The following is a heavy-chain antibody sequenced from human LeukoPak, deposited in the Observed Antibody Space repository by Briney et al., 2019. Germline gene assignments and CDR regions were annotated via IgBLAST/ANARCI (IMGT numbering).Heavy chain of an antibody. CDR2: ISSSSSYI. CDR1: GFTFSSYS. D-gene: IGHD5-18*01. J-gene: IGHJ4*02. Sequence: GGSLRLSCAASGFTFSSYSMNWVRQAPGKGLEWVSSISSSSSYIYYADSVKGRFTISRDNAKNSLYLQMNSLRAEDTAMYYCARDSRGYSFFDYWGQGTLVTVSS. CDR3: ARDSRGYSFFDY. V-gene: IGHV3-21*01.